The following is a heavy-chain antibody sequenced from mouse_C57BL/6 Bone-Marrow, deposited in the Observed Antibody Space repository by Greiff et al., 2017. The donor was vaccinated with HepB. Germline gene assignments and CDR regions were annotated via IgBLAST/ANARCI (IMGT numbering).Heavy chain of an antibody. CDR1: GYTFTSYW. V-gene: IGHV1-72*01. J-gene: IGHJ2*01. Sequence: QVQLQQSGAELVKPGASVKLSCKASGYTFTSYWMHWVKQRPGRGLEWIGRIDPNSGGTKYNEKFKSKATLTVDKPSSTAYMQLSSLTSEDSAVYYCASPITTVVGSLFDYWGQGTTLTVSS. CDR2: IDPNSGGT. D-gene: IGHD1-1*01. CDR3: ASPITTVVGSLFDY.